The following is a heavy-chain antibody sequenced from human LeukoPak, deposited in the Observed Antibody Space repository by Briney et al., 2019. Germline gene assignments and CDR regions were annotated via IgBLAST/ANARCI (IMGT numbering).Heavy chain of an antibody. CDR2: ISSSSNTI. J-gene: IGHJ4*02. Sequence: GGSLRLSCVASGFTFSSYTMNWVRQAPGKGLEWVSYISSSSNTIYYADSVKGRFTISRDNAKNSLYLQMNSLRAEDTAVYYCAVHCITISCHSPRWGQGTLVTVSS. CDR1: GFTFSSYT. D-gene: IGHD2-2*01. V-gene: IGHV3-48*01. CDR3: AVHCITISCHSPR.